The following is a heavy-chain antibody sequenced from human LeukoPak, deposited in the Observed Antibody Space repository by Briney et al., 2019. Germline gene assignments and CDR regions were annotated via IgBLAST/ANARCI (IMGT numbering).Heavy chain of an antibody. V-gene: IGHV4-61*02. CDR3: ARRGHFWSGYYINYYYYYMDV. D-gene: IGHD3-3*02. Sequence: SQTLSLTCTVSGGSISSGSYYWSWIRQPAGKGLEWIGRIYTSGSTNYNPSLKSRVTISVDTSKNQFSLKLSSVTAADTAVYYCARRGHFWSGYYINYYYYYMDVWGKGTTVTVSS. CDR2: IYTSGST. CDR1: GGSISSGSYY. J-gene: IGHJ6*03.